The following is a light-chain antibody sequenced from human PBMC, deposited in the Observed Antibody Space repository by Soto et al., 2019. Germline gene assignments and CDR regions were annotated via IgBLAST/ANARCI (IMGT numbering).Light chain of an antibody. J-gene: IGLJ2*01. V-gene: IGLV2-11*01. Sequence: QSALTQPRSVSGSPGQSVTISCTGISSDVGGYNYVSWYQQHPGKAPKLMIYDVSKRPSGVPDRFSGSKSGNTASLTISGLQAEDEADYYCCSYAGSYPFVVFGGGTKLTVL. CDR3: CSYAGSYPFVV. CDR1: SSDVGGYNY. CDR2: DVS.